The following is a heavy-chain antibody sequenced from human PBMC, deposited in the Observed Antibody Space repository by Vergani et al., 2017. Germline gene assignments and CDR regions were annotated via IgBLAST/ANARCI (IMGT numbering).Heavy chain of an antibody. V-gene: IGHV4-59*01. Sequence: QVQLQESGPGLVKPSETLSLTCTVSGGSISSYYWSWIRQPPGKGLEWIGYIYYSGSTNYNPSLKSRVTISVDTSKNQFSLKLSSVTAADTAVYYCARGSGWFDDWGQGTLVTVSS. CDR3: ARGSGWFDD. J-gene: IGHJ4*02. CDR2: IYYSGST. CDR1: GGSISSYY. D-gene: IGHD6-19*01.